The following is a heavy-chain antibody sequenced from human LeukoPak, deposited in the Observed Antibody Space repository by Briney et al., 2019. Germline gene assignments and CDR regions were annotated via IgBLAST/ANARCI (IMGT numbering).Heavy chain of an antibody. D-gene: IGHD1-26*01. Sequence: ASVKVSCKASGYTFTSYGISWVRQAPGQGLEWMGWISPYIGNTNYAQKLQGRVTITTDESTSTAYMELSSLRSEDTAVYYCARGPYWIVGVYDYWGQGTLVTVSS. CDR1: GYTFTSYG. J-gene: IGHJ4*02. CDR3: ARGPYWIVGVYDY. V-gene: IGHV1-18*01. CDR2: ISPYIGNT.